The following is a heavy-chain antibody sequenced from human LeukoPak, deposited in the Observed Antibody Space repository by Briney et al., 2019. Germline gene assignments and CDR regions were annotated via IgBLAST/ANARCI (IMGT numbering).Heavy chain of an antibody. Sequence: ASVKVSCKASGYTFTGYYMHWVRQAPGQGLEWMGWINPNSGGTNYAQKFQGWVTMTRDTSISTAYMELSRLRSDDMAVYYCARRRPITIFGVVGFDYWGQGTLVTVSS. V-gene: IGHV1-2*04. CDR2: INPNSGGT. D-gene: IGHD3-3*01. CDR3: ARRRPITIFGVVGFDY. CDR1: GYTFTGYY. J-gene: IGHJ4*02.